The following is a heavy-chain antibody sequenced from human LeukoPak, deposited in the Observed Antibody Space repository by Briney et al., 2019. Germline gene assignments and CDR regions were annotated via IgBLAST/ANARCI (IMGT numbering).Heavy chain of an antibody. CDR3: ARAAVARRPLGY. D-gene: IGHD6-19*01. CDR1: GYTFTSYD. J-gene: IGHJ4*02. CDR2: MNPNSGNT. Sequence: GASVKVSCKASGYTFTSYDINWVRQATGRGHEWMGWMNPNSGNTGYAQKFQGRVTMTRNTSISTAYMELSSLRSEDTAVYYCARAAVARRPLGYWGQGTLVTVSS. V-gene: IGHV1-8*01.